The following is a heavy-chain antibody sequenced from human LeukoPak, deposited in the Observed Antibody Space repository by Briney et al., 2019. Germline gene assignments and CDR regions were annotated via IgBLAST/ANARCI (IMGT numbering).Heavy chain of an antibody. CDR1: GFTFSSYA. D-gene: IGHD3-9*01. V-gene: IGHV3-23*01. J-gene: IGHJ4*02. CDR2: ISGSGGST. CDR3: AKTSAILTGYPLDY. Sequence: GGSLRLSCAASGFTFSSYAMSWVRQAPGKGLESVSAISGSGGSTYYADSVKGRFTISRDNSKNTLYLQMNSLRAEDTAVYYWAKTSAILTGYPLDYWGQGTLVTVSS.